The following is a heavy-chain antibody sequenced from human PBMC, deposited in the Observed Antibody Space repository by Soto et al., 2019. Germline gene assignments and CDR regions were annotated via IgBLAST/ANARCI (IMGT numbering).Heavy chain of an antibody. CDR1: GYSFANYW. CDR2: IYPGDSDT. CDR3: AIQLDINGYFYNY. V-gene: IGHV5-51*01. Sequence: GESLKISCKASGYSFANYWVAWVRQMPGKGLEWMGIIYPGDSDTRYNPSFQGQVTISADKSISTAYLQWSSLKASDSAIYYCAIQLDINGYFYNYWGQGNLVTVSS. D-gene: IGHD3-22*01. J-gene: IGHJ4*02.